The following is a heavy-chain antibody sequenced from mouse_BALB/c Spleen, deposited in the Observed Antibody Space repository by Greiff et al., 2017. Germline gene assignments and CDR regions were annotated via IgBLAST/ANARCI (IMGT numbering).Heavy chain of an antibody. J-gene: IGHJ4*01. CDR2: ISYSGST. V-gene: IGHV3-2*02. D-gene: IGHD2-14*01. Sequence: EVKVEESGPGLVKPSQSLSLTCTVTGYSITSDYAWNWIRQFPGNKLEWMGYISYSGSTSYNPSLKSRISITRDTSKNQFFLQLNSVTTEDTATYYCASYRYDAMDYWGQGTSVTVSS. CDR3: ASYRYDAMDY. CDR1: GYSITSDYA.